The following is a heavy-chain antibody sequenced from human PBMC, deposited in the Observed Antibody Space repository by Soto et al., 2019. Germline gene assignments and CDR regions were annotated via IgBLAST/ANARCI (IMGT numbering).Heavy chain of an antibody. D-gene: IGHD4-17*01. CDR1: GGSISSGGYY. CDR2: IYYSGST. V-gene: IGHV4-31*03. J-gene: IGHJ6*02. CDR3: ARDRYYGLPGGGWDYYSGMDV. Sequence: SETLSLTCTVSGGSISSGGYYWSWIRQHPGKGLEWIGYIYYSGSTYYNPSLKSRVTISVDTSKNQFSLKLSSVTAADTAVYYCARDRYYGLPGGGWDYYSGMDVWGQGTTVTVSS.